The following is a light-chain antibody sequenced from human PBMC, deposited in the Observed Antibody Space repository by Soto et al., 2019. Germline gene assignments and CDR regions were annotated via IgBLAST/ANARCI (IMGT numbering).Light chain of an antibody. CDR3: QQYNNWPRT. CDR2: GAS. J-gene: IGKJ1*01. Sequence: EIVMTQSPATLSVSPGEKATHSCRASQSVSSDFAWYQQKPGQAPRLIIYGASTRATGIPGRFSGSGSGTEFTLTICSLQSEDFAVYYCQQYNNWPRTFGQGTKVDIK. V-gene: IGKV3-15*01. CDR1: QSVSSD.